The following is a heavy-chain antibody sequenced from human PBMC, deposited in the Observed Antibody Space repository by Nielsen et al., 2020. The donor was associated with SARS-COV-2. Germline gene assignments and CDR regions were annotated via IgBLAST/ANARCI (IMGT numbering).Heavy chain of an antibody. CDR3: ARDEILTGAFDY. CDR2: IKQDGSEK. V-gene: IGHV3-7*03. J-gene: IGHJ4*02. D-gene: IGHD3-9*01. Sequence: WIRQPPGKGLEWVANIKQDGSEKYYVDSVKGRFTISRDNAKNSLYLQMNSLRAEDTAVYYCARDEILTGAFDYWGQGTLVTVSS.